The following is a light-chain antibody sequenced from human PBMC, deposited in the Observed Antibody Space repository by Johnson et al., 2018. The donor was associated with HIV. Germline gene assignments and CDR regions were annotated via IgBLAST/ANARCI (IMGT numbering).Light chain of an antibody. J-gene: IGLJ1*01. CDR3: GTWDSSLSAYV. V-gene: IGLV1-51*01. Sequence: QSILTQPPSVSAAPGQKVTISCSGSSSNIGNNYVSWYQQVPGAAPKLLIYDNNKRPSGIPARFSGSKSGTSATLVLTGLQTGDEADYYCGTWDSSLSAYVFGTGTKVTVL. CDR2: DNN. CDR1: SSNIGNNY.